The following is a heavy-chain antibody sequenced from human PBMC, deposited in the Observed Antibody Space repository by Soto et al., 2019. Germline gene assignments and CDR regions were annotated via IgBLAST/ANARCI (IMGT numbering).Heavy chain of an antibody. CDR3: ARSYGDYVSPQDY. D-gene: IGHD4-17*01. CDR2: INAGNGNT. Sequence: ALVKLSCKASGYTFTSSAMHWVSQAPGQRLEWMGWINAGNGNTKYSQKFQGRVTITRDTSASTAYMELSSLRSEDAAVYYCARSYGDYVSPQDYWGQGTLVTVSS. J-gene: IGHJ4*02. CDR1: GYTFTSSA. V-gene: IGHV1-3*01.